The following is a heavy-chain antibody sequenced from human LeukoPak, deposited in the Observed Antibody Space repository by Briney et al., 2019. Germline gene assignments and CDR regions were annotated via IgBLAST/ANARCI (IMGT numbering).Heavy chain of an antibody. D-gene: IGHD4-17*01. J-gene: IGHJ2*01. CDR2: IYSGGST. V-gene: IGHV3-53*01. CDR1: GFTFSSNY. CDR3: ARRGYGDYWYFDL. Sequence: GGSLRLSCAASGFTFSSNYMSCVRQAPGKGLEWVSVIYSGGSTYYAGSVKGRFTISRDRSKNTLYLQMNSLRAEDTAVYYCARRGYGDYWYFDLWGRGTLVTVSS.